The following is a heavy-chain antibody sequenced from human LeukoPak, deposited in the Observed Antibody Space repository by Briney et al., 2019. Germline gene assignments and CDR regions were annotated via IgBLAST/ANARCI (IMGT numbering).Heavy chain of an antibody. CDR3: AKDRHYYDSSGGFDF. Sequence: GGSLRLSCAASGFTFDDYAMHWVRQTPGKGLEWASGLSWNGGGIGYADSVKGRFTISRDNAKNSLYLQMNSLRAEDTASYYCAKDRHYYDSSGGFDFWGQGTLVTVSS. CDR1: GFTFDDYA. D-gene: IGHD3-22*01. V-gene: IGHV3-9*01. CDR2: LSWNGGGI. J-gene: IGHJ4*02.